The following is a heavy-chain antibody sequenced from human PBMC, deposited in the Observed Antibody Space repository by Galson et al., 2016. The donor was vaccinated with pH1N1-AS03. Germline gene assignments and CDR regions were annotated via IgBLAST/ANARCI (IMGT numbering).Heavy chain of an antibody. Sequence: SETLSLTCTVSGGSISSYYWTWIRQPPGKGLEWIGHIYYSGGTNYNPSLKSRVTISVDTSKNQFSLKLSSVTAADTAVYYCARFRSSRTFYYGLDVWGQGTTVTVSS. V-gene: IGHV4-59*01. CDR2: IYYSGGT. D-gene: IGHD6-13*01. J-gene: IGHJ6*02. CDR3: ARFRSSRTFYYGLDV. CDR1: GGSISSYY.